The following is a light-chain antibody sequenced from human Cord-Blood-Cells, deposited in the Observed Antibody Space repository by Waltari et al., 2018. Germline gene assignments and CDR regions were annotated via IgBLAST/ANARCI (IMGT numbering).Light chain of an antibody. V-gene: IGKV3-20*01. Sequence: ENVLTPSPGTLSLSPGERATLSCRASQSVSSSYSAWYQQKPGQAPRLLIYGASSRATGIPDRFSGSGSGTDFTLTISRLEPEDFAVYYCQQYGSSPPTFGQGTKVEIK. CDR2: GAS. CDR1: QSVSSSY. J-gene: IGKJ1*01. CDR3: QQYGSSPPT.